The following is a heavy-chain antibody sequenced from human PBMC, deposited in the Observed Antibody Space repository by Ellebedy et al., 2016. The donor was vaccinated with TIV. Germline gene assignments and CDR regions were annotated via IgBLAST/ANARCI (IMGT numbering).Heavy chain of an antibody. CDR2: ISYDGSNK. J-gene: IGHJ4*02. V-gene: IGHV3-30*03. CDR1: GFTFSSYG. CDR3: ARETIAVAGTVDY. D-gene: IGHD6-19*01. Sequence: GESLKISXAASGFTFSSYGMHWVRQAPGKGLEWVAVISYDGSNKYYADSVKGRFTISRDNAKNSLYLQMNSLRAEDTAAYYCARETIAVAGTVDYWGQGTLVTVSS.